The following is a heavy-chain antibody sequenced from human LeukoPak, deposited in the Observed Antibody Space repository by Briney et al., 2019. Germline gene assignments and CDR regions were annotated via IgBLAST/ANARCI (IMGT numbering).Heavy chain of an antibody. J-gene: IGHJ3*02. CDR2: VFHTGNS. V-gene: IGHV4-59*08. CDR1: GGSISTFY. Sequence: SETLSLTCTISGGSISTFYWSWLRQPPGKGLEWIAYVFHTGNSNYNPSLKGRVTISVDTSKNQFSLKVNSVTAADTAMYYCARHPFSDGFDIWGQGTMVTVSS. CDR3: ARHPFSDGFDI.